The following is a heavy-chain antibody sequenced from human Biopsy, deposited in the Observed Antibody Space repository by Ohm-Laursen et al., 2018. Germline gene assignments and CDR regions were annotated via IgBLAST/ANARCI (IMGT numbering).Heavy chain of an antibody. J-gene: IGHJ2*01. V-gene: IGHV3-33*04. D-gene: IGHD6-19*01. CDR2: IWYDGTNE. CDR1: GSTFGHYA. Sequence: SLRLSCTASGSTFGHYAMHWVRQAPGKGLEWISLIWYDGTNEDYADSVKGRFTISRDNSKNTLYLQINTLTLEDTAFYYCARGLSSGWYGYFDVWGRGTLATVSP. CDR3: ARGLSSGWYGYFDV.